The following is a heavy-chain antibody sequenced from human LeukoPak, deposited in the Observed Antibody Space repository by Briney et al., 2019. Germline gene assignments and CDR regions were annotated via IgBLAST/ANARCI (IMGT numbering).Heavy chain of an antibody. CDR3: ARDEGIAAAAY. D-gene: IGHD6-13*01. V-gene: IGHV3-48*04. J-gene: IGHJ4*02. Sequence: GGSLRLSCAASGFTFSSYSMNWVRQAPGKGLEWVSYISSSSTIYYADSVKGRFTISRDNAKNSLYLQMNSLRAEDTAVYYCARDEGIAAAAYWGQGTLVTVSS. CDR2: ISSSSTI. CDR1: GFTFSSYS.